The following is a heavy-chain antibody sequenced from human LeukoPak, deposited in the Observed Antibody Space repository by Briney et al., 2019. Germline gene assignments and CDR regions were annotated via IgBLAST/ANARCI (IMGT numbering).Heavy chain of an antibody. V-gene: IGHV3-21*01. Sequence: GGSLRVSCAASGITFSTYTMNWVRQAPGKGLEWVSSITSTSNYIYYADSVKCRFTISRDNAKNSLYLQMNSLRAEDTAVYYCARENYYYYYMDVWGKGTTVTVSS. CDR1: GITFSTYT. CDR3: ARENYYYYYMDV. J-gene: IGHJ6*03. CDR2: ITSTSNYI.